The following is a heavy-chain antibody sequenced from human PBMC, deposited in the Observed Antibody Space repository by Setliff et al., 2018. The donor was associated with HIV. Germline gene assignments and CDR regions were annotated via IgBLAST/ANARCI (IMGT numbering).Heavy chain of an antibody. CDR2: IIPIFGTA. CDR1: GGTFTSYA. V-gene: IGHV1-69*13. J-gene: IGHJ6*03. CDR3: ASSTPYDYYSYLDV. Sequence: GASVKVSCKASGGTFTSYAISWVRQAPGQGLERMGGIIPIFGTANYAQKFQGRVTITADESTGTAYMELSSLRSEDTAVYYCASSTPYDYYSYLDVWGKGTTVTVSS.